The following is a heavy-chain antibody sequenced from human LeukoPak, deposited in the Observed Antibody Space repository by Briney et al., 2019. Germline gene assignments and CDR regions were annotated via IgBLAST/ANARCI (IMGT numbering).Heavy chain of an antibody. V-gene: IGHV4-59*08. J-gene: IGHJ3*02. D-gene: IGHD4-23*01. CDR2: IYYSGST. Sequence: SETLSLTCTVSGGSISSYYWSWIRQPPGKGLEWIGYIYYSGSTNYNPSLKSRVTISVDTSKNQFSLKLSSVTAADTAVYYCARGRLRREPDAFDIWGQGTMVTVSS. CDR3: ARGRLRREPDAFDI. CDR1: GGSISSYY.